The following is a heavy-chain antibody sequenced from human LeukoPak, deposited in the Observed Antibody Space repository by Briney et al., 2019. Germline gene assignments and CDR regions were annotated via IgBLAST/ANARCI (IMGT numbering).Heavy chain of an antibody. V-gene: IGHV3-30*02. D-gene: IGHD1-7*01. Sequence: GGSLRLSCAASGFTFSSYGMHWVRQAPGKGLEWVAFIRYDGSDKDYVDSVKGRFTTSRDNSKNTLYLQMNSLRAEDTAVYYCAKDRDKGNYYFDYWGQGTLVTVSS. CDR1: GFTFSSYG. CDR2: IRYDGSDK. CDR3: AKDRDKGNYYFDY. J-gene: IGHJ4*02.